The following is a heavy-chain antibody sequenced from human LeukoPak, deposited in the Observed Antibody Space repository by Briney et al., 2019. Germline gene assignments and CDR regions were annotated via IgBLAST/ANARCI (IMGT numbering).Heavy chain of an antibody. CDR2: ISGSGGST. J-gene: IGHJ4*02. Sequence: GGSLRLSCAASGFTFSSYSMNWVRQAPGKGLEWVSAISGSGGSTYYADSVKGRFTISRDNSKNTLYLQMNSLRAEDTAVYYCAKDNQYSSSWIYYFDYWGQGTLVTVSS. CDR1: GFTFSSYS. V-gene: IGHV3-23*01. D-gene: IGHD6-13*01. CDR3: AKDNQYSSSWIYYFDY.